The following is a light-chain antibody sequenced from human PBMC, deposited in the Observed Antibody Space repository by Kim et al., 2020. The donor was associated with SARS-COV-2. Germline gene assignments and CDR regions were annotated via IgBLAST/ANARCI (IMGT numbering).Light chain of an antibody. CDR2: GAS. J-gene: IGKJ4*01. CDR1: QSVTSTY. V-gene: IGKV3-20*01. CDR3: QQYGTSPLT. Sequence: SPGERAPLSCRASQSVTSTYLAWYQQTPGQAPRLLIYGASSRATGIPDRFSGSGSGTDFTLTISRLEPEDFAVYYCQQYGTSPLTFGGGTKVEI.